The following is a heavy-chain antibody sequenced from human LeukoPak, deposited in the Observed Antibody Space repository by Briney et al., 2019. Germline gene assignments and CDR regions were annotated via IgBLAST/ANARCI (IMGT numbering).Heavy chain of an antibody. J-gene: IGHJ4*02. Sequence: QPGRSLRLSCATSGFTFSSYGMHWVRQAPGKGLEWVAAISYDGSTKYYADSVKGRFTSSRDNSKNTLYLQMNSLRPEDTAVYYCAKDSSVWVVGAISFFDYWGQGTLVTVSS. CDR3: AKDSSVWVVGAISFFDY. CDR1: GFTFSSYG. D-gene: IGHD1-26*01. CDR2: ISYDGSTK. V-gene: IGHV3-30*18.